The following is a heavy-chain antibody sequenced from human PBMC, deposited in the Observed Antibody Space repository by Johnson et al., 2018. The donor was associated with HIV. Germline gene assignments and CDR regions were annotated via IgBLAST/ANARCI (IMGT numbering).Heavy chain of an antibody. J-gene: IGHJ3*02. D-gene: IGHD6-19*01. CDR3: AKDCSSGWWRITKSDAFDI. CDR1: GFTFSSYP. CDR2: ISYDGSNK. Sequence: VQLVESGGGVVQPGRSPRLACAASGFTFSSYPMHWVRQAPGKGLEWVAVISYDGSNKYYADSVKGRFTISRDNSKNTLYLQMNSLRAEDTAVYYCAKDCSSGWWRITKSDAFDIWGQGTMVTVSS. V-gene: IGHV3-30-3*01.